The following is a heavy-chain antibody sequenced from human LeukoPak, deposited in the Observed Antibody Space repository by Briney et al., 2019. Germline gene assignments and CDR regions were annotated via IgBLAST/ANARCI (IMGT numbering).Heavy chain of an antibody. CDR3: AKDIWAVAGSGGGY. CDR2: ISYDGSNK. CDR1: GFTFGSYG. J-gene: IGHJ4*02. Sequence: GGSLRLSCAASGFTFGSYGMHWVRQAPGKGLEWVAVISYDGSNKYYADSVKGRFTISRDNSKDTLYLQMNSLRAEDTAVYYCAKDIWAVAGSGGGYWGQGTLVTVSS. D-gene: IGHD6-19*01. V-gene: IGHV3-30*18.